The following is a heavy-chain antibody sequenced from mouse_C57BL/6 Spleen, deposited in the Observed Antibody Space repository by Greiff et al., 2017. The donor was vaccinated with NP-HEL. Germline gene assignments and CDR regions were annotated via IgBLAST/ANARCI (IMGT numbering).Heavy chain of an antibody. Sequence: VQLQQSGPVLVKPGASVKMSCKASGYTFTDYYMNWVKQSHGKSLEWIGVINPYNGGTSYNQKFEGKATLTVDKSSSTAYMELNSLTSEDSAVYYCASDYYGIFDYWGQGTTRTVSS. CDR3: ASDYYGIFDY. CDR1: GYTFTDYY. V-gene: IGHV1-19*01. CDR2: INPYNGGT. D-gene: IGHD1-1*01. J-gene: IGHJ2*01.